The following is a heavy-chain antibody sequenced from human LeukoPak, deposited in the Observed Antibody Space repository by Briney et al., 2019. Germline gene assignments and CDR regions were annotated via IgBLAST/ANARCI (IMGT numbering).Heavy chain of an antibody. Sequence: PGGSLRLXCAASGFTFSSYSMKWVRQAPGKGLEWVSYISSSSSTIYYADSVKGRFTISRDNAKNSLYLQMNSLRAEDTAVYYCAREEYSYGSAFDYWGQGTLVTVSS. D-gene: IGHD5-18*01. CDR2: ISSSSSTI. J-gene: IGHJ4*02. CDR1: GFTFSSYS. CDR3: AREEYSYGSAFDY. V-gene: IGHV3-48*01.